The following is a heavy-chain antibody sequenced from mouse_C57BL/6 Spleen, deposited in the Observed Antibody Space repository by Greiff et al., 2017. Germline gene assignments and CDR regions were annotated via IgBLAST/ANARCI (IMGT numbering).Heavy chain of an antibody. CDR2: INPYNGGT. D-gene: IGHD1-2*01. V-gene: IGHV1-19*01. J-gene: IGHJ2*01. CDR3: ARETAHGY. CDR1: GYTFTDYY. Sequence: EVQGVESGPVLVKPGASVKMSCKASGYTFTDYYMNWVKQSHGKSLEWIGVINPYNGGTSYNQKFKGKATLTVDKSSSTAYMELNSLTSEDSAVYYCARETAHGYWGQGTTLTVSS.